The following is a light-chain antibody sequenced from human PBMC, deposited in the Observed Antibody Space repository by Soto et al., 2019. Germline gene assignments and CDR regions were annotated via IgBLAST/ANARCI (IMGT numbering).Light chain of an antibody. CDR1: QSVSSY. J-gene: IGKJ4*01. Sequence: EIVLTQSPATLSLSPGERATLSCRASQSVSSYLAWYQQKPGQAPRLLIYYAASRATSIPARFSGSGSGTVSPLTSSILDAEYVVFYYCQQRSTWLTFGEGTKVEIK. CDR3: QQRSTWLT. CDR2: YAA. V-gene: IGKV3-11*01.